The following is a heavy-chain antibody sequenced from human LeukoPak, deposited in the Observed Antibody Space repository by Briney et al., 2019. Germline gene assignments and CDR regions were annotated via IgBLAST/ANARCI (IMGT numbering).Heavy chain of an antibody. CDR3: ARDRFMVRGVMVGTYDL. D-gene: IGHD3-10*01. CDR2: IGYDGSNK. CDR1: GFTFSDYS. Sequence: GGSLRLSCAASGFTFSDYSMHWVRQAPGKGLEWVAVIGYDGSNKYDADSVKGRFTISRDNSKNMMYLQMNRLRAEDTAVYYCARDRFMVRGVMVGTYDLWVQRTMVTVSS. V-gene: IGHV3-33*01. J-gene: IGHJ3*01.